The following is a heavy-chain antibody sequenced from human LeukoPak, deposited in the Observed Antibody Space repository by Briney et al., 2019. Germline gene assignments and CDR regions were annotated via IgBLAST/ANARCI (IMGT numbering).Heavy chain of an antibody. CDR3: ARDNSVRDEAWWFSP. Sequence: ASVKVSCKSFGYTFASNYMHWVRQAPGQGPEWMGVISPSGASTTYAQTFQGRVTLTRDMSTSTDYLELSSLRSEDTAVYYCARDNSVRDEAWWFSPWGQGTLVTVSS. J-gene: IGHJ5*02. CDR1: GYTFASNY. CDR2: ISPSGAST. D-gene: IGHD5-24*01. V-gene: IGHV1-46*01.